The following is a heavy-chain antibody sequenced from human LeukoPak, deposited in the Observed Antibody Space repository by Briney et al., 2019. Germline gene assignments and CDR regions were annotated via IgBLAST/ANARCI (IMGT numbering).Heavy chain of an antibody. V-gene: IGHV1-46*01. CDR2: IDPRVGST. CDR3: ARGGPAGNYDSSAYYLH. Sequence: ASVKISCKASGYIFTSYYMHWVRRAPGQGLEWMGIIDPRVGSTSYAQKFQGTVTMTRDTSTSTVYMELSSLRSEDTAVYYCARGGPAGNYDSSAYYLHWGQGTLVTVSS. D-gene: IGHD3-22*01. J-gene: IGHJ4*02. CDR1: GYIFTSYY.